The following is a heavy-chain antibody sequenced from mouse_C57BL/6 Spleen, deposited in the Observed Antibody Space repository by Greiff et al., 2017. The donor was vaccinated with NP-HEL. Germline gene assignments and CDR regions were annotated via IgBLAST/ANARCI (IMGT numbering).Heavy chain of an antibody. D-gene: IGHD2-4*01. CDR1: GFSLTSYG. Sequence: VKVVESGPGLVQPSQSLSITCTVSGFSLTSYGVHWVRQSPGKGLEWLGVIWRGGSTDYNAAFMSRLSITKDNSKSQVFFKMNSLQADDTAIYYCAKKDYDPYAMDYWGQGTSVTVSS. CDR3: AKKDYDPYAMDY. V-gene: IGHV2-5*01. CDR2: IWRGGST. J-gene: IGHJ4*01.